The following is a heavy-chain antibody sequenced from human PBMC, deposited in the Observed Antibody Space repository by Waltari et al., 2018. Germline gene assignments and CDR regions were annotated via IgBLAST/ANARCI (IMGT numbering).Heavy chain of an antibody. V-gene: IGHV3-7*01. Sequence: EVQLVESGGGLVQPGGSLRLSCAASGFSFSHYWMSWVRQAPGRGVVWVADIKGDGSRKYYLDSVRGRFGISRDNTKNSVDLQMNSLRAEDTAVYYCARDDSSSGSYDAFDIWGQGTMVAVSS. CDR1: GFSFSHYW. D-gene: IGHD3-22*01. J-gene: IGHJ3*02. CDR2: IKGDGSRK. CDR3: ARDDSSSGSYDAFDI.